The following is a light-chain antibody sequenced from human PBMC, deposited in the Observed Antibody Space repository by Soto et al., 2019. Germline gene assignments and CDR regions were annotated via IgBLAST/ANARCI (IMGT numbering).Light chain of an antibody. J-gene: IGKJ1*01. CDR2: GAS. CDR1: QSVSSN. V-gene: IGKV3-15*01. CDR3: QHYNNWPLT. Sequence: EIVMTQSPATLSVSPGERATLSCRASQSVSSNLAWYQQKPGQAPRLLIYGASTRATGIPARFSGSGSGTEFTLTISSLQSEDFAVYYCQHYNNWPLTFGQGTKVEIK.